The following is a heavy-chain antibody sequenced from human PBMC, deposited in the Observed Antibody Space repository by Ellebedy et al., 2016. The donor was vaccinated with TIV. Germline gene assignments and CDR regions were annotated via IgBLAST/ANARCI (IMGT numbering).Heavy chain of an antibody. CDR2: IFYSGTA. CDR1: GGSIFPFY. Sequence: MPSETLSLTCSVSGGSIFPFYWSWIRQPPGKGLEWIGSIFYSGTANRNPSLKSRVTISVDTSRDEVSLMLTSVTAADTAVYFCARELFGSRNPDMGSRSFGLWGQGTLVTVSS. J-gene: IGHJ5*02. D-gene: IGHD3-10*01. CDR3: ARELFGSRNPDMGSRSFGL. V-gene: IGHV4-59*01.